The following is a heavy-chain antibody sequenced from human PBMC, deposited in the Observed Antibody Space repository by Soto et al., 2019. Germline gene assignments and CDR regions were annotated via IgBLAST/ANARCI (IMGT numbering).Heavy chain of an antibody. Sequence: EVQLLESGGGLVQPGGSLRFPGEASGFTFRAYAMSWVRQAQGRGLEWVSALTDNGGGTYYADSVKGRFTVARDNFKNTLYLQMNSLRAEDTAIYYCAKVVVPPSSGYYFDYWGQGALVTVSS. CDR2: LTDNGGGT. D-gene: IGHD3-22*01. CDR3: AKVVVPPSSGYYFDY. V-gene: IGHV3-23*01. CDR1: GFTFRAYA. J-gene: IGHJ4*02.